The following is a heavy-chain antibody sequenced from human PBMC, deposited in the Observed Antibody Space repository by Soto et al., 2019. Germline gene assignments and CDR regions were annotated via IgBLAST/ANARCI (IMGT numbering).Heavy chain of an antibody. D-gene: IGHD2-2*01. CDR3: AREEDIVVVPAAPQFDY. Sequence: ASVKVSCKASGYTFTIYYINWVRQATGQGLEWMGWMNPNSGNTGYAQKFQGRVTMTRNTSISTAYMELSSLRSEDTAVYYCAREEDIVVVPAAPQFDYWGQGTLVSVSS. CDR1: GYTFTIYY. V-gene: IGHV1-8*01. J-gene: IGHJ4*02. CDR2: MNPNSGNT.